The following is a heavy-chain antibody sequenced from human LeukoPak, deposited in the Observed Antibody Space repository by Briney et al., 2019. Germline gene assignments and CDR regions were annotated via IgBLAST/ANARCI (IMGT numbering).Heavy chain of an antibody. CDR1: GRSISSYY. CDR2: IYYSGST. Sequence: PSETPSLTCTVSGRSISSYYWSWIRQPPGKGLEWIGYIYYSGSTNYNPTLKTRVTISVDTSRNQFSLKLNSVTAADTAVYYCARDAPHYYGSGRVGLDVWGQGTTVTVSS. V-gene: IGHV4-59*01. J-gene: IGHJ6*02. D-gene: IGHD3-10*01. CDR3: ARDAPHYYGSGRVGLDV.